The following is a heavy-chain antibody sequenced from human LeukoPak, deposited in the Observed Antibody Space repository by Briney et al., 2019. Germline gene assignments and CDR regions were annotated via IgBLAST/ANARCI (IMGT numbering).Heavy chain of an antibody. D-gene: IGHD4-17*01. Sequence: PGGSLRLSCAASGFTFSSYAMTWVRQAPGKGLEWVSAISGSGGSTYSADSVKGRFTISRDNSKNTLYLQMNSLRVEDTAVYYCAKVSTVTTWDYFAYWGQGTLVTVSS. CDR2: ISGSGGST. CDR3: AKVSTVTTWDYFAY. V-gene: IGHV3-23*01. J-gene: IGHJ4*02. CDR1: GFTFSSYA.